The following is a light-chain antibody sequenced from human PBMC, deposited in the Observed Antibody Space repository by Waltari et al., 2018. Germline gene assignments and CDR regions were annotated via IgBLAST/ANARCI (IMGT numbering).Light chain of an antibody. J-gene: IGLJ3*02. CDR2: NTN. Sequence: QTVVTQEPSFSVSPGGTVTRTCGLSSGSVSTSYYPSWYQQTPGRPPRTPTYNTNTRSSGVPDRFSGSILGNKAALTITGAQADDESDYYCVLYMTSGISVFGGGTKLTVL. V-gene: IGLV8-61*01. CDR1: SGSVSTSYY. CDR3: VLYMTSGISV.